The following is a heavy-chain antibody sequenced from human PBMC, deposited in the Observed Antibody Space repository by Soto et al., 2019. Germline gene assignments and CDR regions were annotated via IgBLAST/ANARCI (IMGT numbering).Heavy chain of an antibody. CDR3: AREGKRFYALDV. CDR2: ISPDGSVV. J-gene: IGHJ6*02. D-gene: IGHD3-16*01. Sequence: EVQVLESGGGLVQPGGSLRLSCVASGFSLRNSGTSWVRQAPGKGLMWVSRISPDGSVVNVADSVKGRITISRDNAQHTVTLQMSSLRVDDMGIYYCAREGKRFYALDVWGQGTSVIVSS. V-gene: IGHV3-23*01. CDR1: GFSLRNSG.